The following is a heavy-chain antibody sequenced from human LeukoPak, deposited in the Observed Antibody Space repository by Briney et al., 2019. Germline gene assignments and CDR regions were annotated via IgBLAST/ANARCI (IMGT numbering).Heavy chain of an antibody. CDR2: ISYDGSNK. J-gene: IGHJ6*02. D-gene: IGHD3-22*01. V-gene: IGHV3-30*04. CDR3: ARGSYYDSSGYYYYGMDV. CDR1: GFTFSSYA. Sequence: GRSLRLSCAASGFTFSSYAMHWVRQAPGKGLEWVAVISYDGSNKYYADSVKGRFTISRDNSKNTLYLQMNSLRAEDTAVYYCARGSYYDSSGYYYYGMDVWGQGTTVTVSS.